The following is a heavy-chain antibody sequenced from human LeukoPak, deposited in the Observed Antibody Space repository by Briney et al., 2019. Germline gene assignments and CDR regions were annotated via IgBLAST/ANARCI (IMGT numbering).Heavy chain of an antibody. Sequence: GGSLRLSCAASGXTFREYEVNWVRQAPGKGLDWVSYISSSGNAIYYADSVKGRFTISRDNPKNSLYLQMNSLRVEDSAVYYCARGAAVAAIREDWFDPWGQGTLVTVPS. V-gene: IGHV3-48*03. CDR2: ISSSGNAI. CDR1: GXTFREYE. J-gene: IGHJ5*02. D-gene: IGHD6-19*01. CDR3: ARGAAVAAIREDWFDP.